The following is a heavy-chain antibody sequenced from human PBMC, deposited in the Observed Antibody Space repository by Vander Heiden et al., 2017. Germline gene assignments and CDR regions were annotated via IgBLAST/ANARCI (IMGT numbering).Heavy chain of an antibody. V-gene: IGHV3-30*18. CDR1: GFTISNYA. CDR3: AKGVFRGSYYFDY. J-gene: IGHJ4*02. CDR2: VSHDGSNE. D-gene: IGHD3-16*01. Sequence: QEQLVESGGDVVQSGRSRRISCAASGFTISNYAMHWVRQAPGKGLEWVAVVSHDGSNEYYADSVEGRFTISRDNSKKTLYLQMNSLRAEDTAVYYCAKGVFRGSYYFDYWGQGSLVTVSS.